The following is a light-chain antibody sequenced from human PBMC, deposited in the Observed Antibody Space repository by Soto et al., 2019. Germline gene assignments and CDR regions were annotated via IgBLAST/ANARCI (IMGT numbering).Light chain of an antibody. CDR2: DAS. J-gene: IGKJ3*01. V-gene: IGKV1-33*01. CDR1: QDVNKY. Sequence: DIPMTQSPSSLSASVGNRVTITCQASQDVNKYLNWFQQKPGKAPKLLIYDASNLETGVPSRFSGSGSGTDYTFTISSLQPEDIATYYCQQYGNLPFTFGHGTKVDLK. CDR3: QQYGNLPFT.